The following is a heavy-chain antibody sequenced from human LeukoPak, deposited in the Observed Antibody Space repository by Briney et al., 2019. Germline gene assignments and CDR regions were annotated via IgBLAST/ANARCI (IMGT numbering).Heavy chain of an antibody. Sequence: SVKVSCKASGGTFSRNTVTWVRQAPGQGLEWMGGIIPMFGTPNYAQNFRGRVTVTTDESTSTASTELTSLRSEDTAVYYCARVSVDSGYYYLDLWGQGTLVTVSS. J-gene: IGHJ4*02. CDR1: GGTFSRNT. CDR2: IIPMFGTP. D-gene: IGHD3-22*01. V-gene: IGHV1-69*05. CDR3: ARVSVDSGYYYLDL.